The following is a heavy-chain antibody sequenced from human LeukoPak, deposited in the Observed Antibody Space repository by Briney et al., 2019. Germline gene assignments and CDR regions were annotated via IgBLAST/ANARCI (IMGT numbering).Heavy chain of an antibody. V-gene: IGHV3-7*04. CDR3: ARRVGNGPDY. Sequence: PGGSLRLSCADSGFTFSNYEMVWVRQAPGKGLEWVANIKQDGSEKYYVGSVKGRFTISRDNAKNTLYLQMNSLRAEDTAVYYCARRVGNGPDYWGQGTVVTVSS. D-gene: IGHD1-26*01. J-gene: IGHJ4*02. CDR1: GFTFSNYE. CDR2: IKQDGSEK.